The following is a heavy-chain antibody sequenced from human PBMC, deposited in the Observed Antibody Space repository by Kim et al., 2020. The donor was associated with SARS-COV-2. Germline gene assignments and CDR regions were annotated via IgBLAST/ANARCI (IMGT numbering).Heavy chain of an antibody. CDR1: GFTFSTSA. CDR3: AKGWSLDY. D-gene: IGHD6-13*01. Sequence: GGSLRLSCVASGFTFSTSAMNWVCRAPGKGLEWVSTFSDNGVSTFYPDSVKDRFTISRDNSKNTLYLQMNSLRVEDTAIYYCAKGWSLDYWGRGTLVTVSS. J-gene: IGHJ4*02. V-gene: IGHV3-23*01. CDR2: FSDNGVST.